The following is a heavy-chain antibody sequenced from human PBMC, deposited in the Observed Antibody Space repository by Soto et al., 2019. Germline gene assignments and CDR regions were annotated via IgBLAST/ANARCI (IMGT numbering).Heavy chain of an antibody. CDR3: ARVLWGYCGTDCYPLDV. CDR1: GGSISGYY. Sequence: QVQLQESGPGLVKPSETLSLTCTVSGGSISGYYWSWIRQPPGKGLEWIGYMYNTGSTVYNPSFKCRVTISVDTSKSQFSLKLNSVTAADTAVYYCARVLWGYCGTDCYPLDVWGQGTTVTVSS. J-gene: IGHJ6*02. CDR2: MYNTGST. D-gene: IGHD2-21*02. V-gene: IGHV4-59*01.